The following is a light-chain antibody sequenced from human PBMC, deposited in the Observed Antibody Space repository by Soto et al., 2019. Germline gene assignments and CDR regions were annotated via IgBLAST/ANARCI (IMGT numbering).Light chain of an antibody. CDR1: EDISTW. CDR2: AAS. Sequence: DIQMTQSPSSVSASVLDRVTITCRSSEDISTWLAWYQQKPGKAPKLLIYAASSLQSGVPSRFSGSGSGTDFTLTISSLQPEDFATYYCQHADSFPLITFGQGTRLEI. J-gene: IGKJ5*01. CDR3: QHADSFPLIT. V-gene: IGKV1-12*01.